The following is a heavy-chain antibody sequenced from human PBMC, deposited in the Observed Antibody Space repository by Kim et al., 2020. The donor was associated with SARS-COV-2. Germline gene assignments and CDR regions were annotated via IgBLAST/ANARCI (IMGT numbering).Heavy chain of an antibody. Sequence: VKGRFTITRDNAKNSLYLQMNSLRAEDTAVYYCASGGTFGGVIVIELPDYWGQGTLVTVSS. V-gene: IGHV3-11*06. CDR3: ASGGTFGGVIVIELPDY. D-gene: IGHD3-16*02. J-gene: IGHJ4*02.